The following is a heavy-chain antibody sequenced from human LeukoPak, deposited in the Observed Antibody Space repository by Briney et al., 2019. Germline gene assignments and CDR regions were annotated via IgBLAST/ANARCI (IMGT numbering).Heavy chain of an antibody. J-gene: IGHJ4*02. Sequence: GESLKSSCKGSGDSFTSYWIGWVRQMPGKGLEWMGIIYPDDSDTRYSPSFQGQVTISADKSISTAYLQWSSLKASDTAMYYCARSSTSLSYFDYWGQGTLVTVSS. CDR3: ARSSTSLSYFDY. V-gene: IGHV5-51*01. D-gene: IGHD2/OR15-2a*01. CDR2: IYPDDSDT. CDR1: GDSFTSYW.